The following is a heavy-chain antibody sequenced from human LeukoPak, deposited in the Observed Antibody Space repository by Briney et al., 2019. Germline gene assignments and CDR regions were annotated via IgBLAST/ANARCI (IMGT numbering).Heavy chain of an antibody. CDR3: GKTTTGYSSGRNPAWPVDY. J-gene: IGHJ4*02. CDR2: IWYDGSNK. CDR1: GFTFSSYG. V-gene: IGHV3-33*06. D-gene: IGHD6-19*01. Sequence: GGSLRLSCAASGFTFSSYGMHWVRQAPGKGLGWVAVIWYDGSNKYYADSVKGRFTISRDNSQNTVYLQMNSLRAEDTAVYYCGKTTTGYSSGRNPAWPVDYWGQGTLVTVSS.